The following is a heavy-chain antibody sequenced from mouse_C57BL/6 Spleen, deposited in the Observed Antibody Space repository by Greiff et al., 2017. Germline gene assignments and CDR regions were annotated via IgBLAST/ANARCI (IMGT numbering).Heavy chain of an antibody. CDR2: LYWDDDK. D-gene: IGHD2-1*01. CDR1: GFSLSTSGMG. J-gene: IGHJ3*01. CDR3: ARRRYYGNYEN. V-gene: IGHV8-12*01. Sequence: QVTLKESGPGILQSSQTLSLTCSFSGFSLSTSGMGVSWLRQPSGKGLEWLAHLYWDDDKRYNPSLKSRLTIAKDTSRNQVFLKITSVDTADTATYYCARRRYYGNYENWGQGTLVTVSA.